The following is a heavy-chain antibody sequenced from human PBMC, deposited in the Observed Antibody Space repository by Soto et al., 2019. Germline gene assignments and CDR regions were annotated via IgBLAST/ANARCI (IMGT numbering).Heavy chain of an antibody. J-gene: IGHJ5*02. V-gene: IGHV4-39*01. CDR3: ARSLTYYYDSSGYSPNWLDP. D-gene: IGHD3-22*01. CDR1: GGSISSSSYY. Sequence: PSETLSLTCTVSGGSISSSSYYWGWIRQPPGKGLEWIGSIYYSGSTYYNPSLKSRVTISVDTSKNQFSLKLSSVTAADTAVYYCARSLTYYYDSSGYSPNWLDPWGQGTLVT. CDR2: IYYSGST.